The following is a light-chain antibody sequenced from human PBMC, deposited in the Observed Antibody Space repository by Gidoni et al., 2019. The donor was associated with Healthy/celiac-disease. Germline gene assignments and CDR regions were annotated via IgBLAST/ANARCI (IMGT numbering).Light chain of an antibody. CDR2: AAS. V-gene: IGKV1-39*01. J-gene: IGKJ1*01. Sequence: DIPMTPAPSSLSASVGDRVTITCRASQSISSYLNWYQQKPGKAPKLLIYAASSLQSGVPSRFSGSGSGTDFTLTISSLQPEDFATYYCQQSYSTPQTFGQGTKVEIK. CDR1: QSISSY. CDR3: QQSYSTPQT.